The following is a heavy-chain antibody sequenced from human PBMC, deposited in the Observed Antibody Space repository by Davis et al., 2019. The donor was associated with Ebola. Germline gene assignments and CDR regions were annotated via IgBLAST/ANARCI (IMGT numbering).Heavy chain of an antibody. CDR2: INPNSGGT. Sequence: AASVKVSCKASGYTFTGYYIHWVRQAPGQGLEWMGRINPNSGGTNYAQKFQGRVTMTRDTSISTAYMELSRLRSEDTAVYYCARRLGVSKDTRHDHWGQGTLVTVSS. CDR3: ARRLGVSKDTRHDH. V-gene: IGHV1-2*06. CDR1: GYTFTGYY. J-gene: IGHJ4*02. D-gene: IGHD2-15*01.